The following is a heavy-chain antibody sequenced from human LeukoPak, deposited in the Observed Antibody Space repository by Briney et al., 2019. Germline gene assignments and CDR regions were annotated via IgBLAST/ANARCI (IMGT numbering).Heavy chain of an antibody. J-gene: IGHJ4*02. D-gene: IGHD1-7*01. Sequence: PGGSLRLSCAPSGFTVSSNYMSWGRQAPGKGLEWGSVIYSGGDTFYADSVKGRFTISRDNSKNTLYLQMNSLRAEDTAVYYCAAKVELRSNGPYFNSWGQGTLVTVSS. V-gene: IGHV3-53*01. CDR2: IYSGGDT. CDR3: AAKVELRSNGPYFNS. CDR1: GFTVSSNY.